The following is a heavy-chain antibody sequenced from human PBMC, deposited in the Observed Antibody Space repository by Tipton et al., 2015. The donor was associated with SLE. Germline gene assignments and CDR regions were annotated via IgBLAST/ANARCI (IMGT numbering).Heavy chain of an antibody. J-gene: IGHJ6*02. Sequence: SLRLSCAASGFTFSSCAMNWVRQAPGKGLEWVSSISGSGGSTYYADSVKGRFTISRDNAKNTLFLQMNSLRAEDTAIYYCATLDFPFRPNYNHGMDVWGQGTTVTVSS. D-gene: IGHD1-14*01. CDR1: GFTFSSCA. V-gene: IGHV3-23*01. CDR2: ISGSGGST. CDR3: ATLDFPFRPNYNHGMDV.